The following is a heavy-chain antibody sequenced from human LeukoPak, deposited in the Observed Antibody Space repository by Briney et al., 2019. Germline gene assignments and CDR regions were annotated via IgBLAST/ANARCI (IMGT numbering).Heavy chain of an antibody. CDR3: ARAADDFWSGSSSAFDY. CDR1: GGSISSYY. V-gene: IGHV4-59*01. Sequence: SETLSLTCTVSGGSISSYYWSWIRQPPGKGLEWIGYIYYSGSTNYNPSLKSRVTISVDTSKNQFSLKLSSVIAADTAVYYCARAADDFWSGSSSAFDYWGQGTLVTVSS. CDR2: IYYSGST. J-gene: IGHJ4*02. D-gene: IGHD3-3*01.